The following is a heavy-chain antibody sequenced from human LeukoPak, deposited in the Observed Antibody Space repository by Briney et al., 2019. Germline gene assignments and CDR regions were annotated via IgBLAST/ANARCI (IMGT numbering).Heavy chain of an antibody. J-gene: IGHJ4*02. D-gene: IGHD6-13*01. V-gene: IGHV4-61*02. CDR1: GGSISSGSYY. CDR3: ARESYSSSRSDY. Sequence: PSQTLSLTCTVSGGSISSGSYYWSWIRQPAGKGLEWIGRTYTSGSTNYNPSLKSRVTISVDTSKNQFSLKLSSVTAADTAVYYCARESYSSSRSDYWGQGTLVTVPS. CDR2: TYTSGST.